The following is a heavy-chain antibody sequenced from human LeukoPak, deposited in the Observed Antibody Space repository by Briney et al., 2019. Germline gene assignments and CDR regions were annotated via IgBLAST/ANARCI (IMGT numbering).Heavy chain of an antibody. CDR2: INAGNGNT. V-gene: IGHV1-3*01. CDR1: GYTFTSYA. Sequence: GASVKVSCKASGYTFTSYAMHWVRQAPGQRLEWMGWINAGNGNTKYSQKFQGRVTITRDTSASTAYMELSSLRSEDTAVYYCASENYDILTGYYDRPGGYYYYYGMDVWGKGTTVTDSS. CDR3: ASENYDILTGYYDRPGGYYYYYGMDV. J-gene: IGHJ6*04. D-gene: IGHD3-9*01.